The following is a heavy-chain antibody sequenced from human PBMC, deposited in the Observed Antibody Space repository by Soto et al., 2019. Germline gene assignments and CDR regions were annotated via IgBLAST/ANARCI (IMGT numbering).Heavy chain of an antibody. Sequence: GGSLRFSCVASGFIFSNFGMHWVRQAPGKGLEWVAVISSDEKIKQYADSVRDRFAISRDNSKNTLYLQMTSLRAEDTAIYCCARGLRSVLDYWGQGTLVTVSS. CDR3: ARGLRSVLDY. CDR2: ISSDEKIK. CDR1: GFIFSNFG. V-gene: IGHV3-33*01. D-gene: IGHD6-6*01. J-gene: IGHJ4*02.